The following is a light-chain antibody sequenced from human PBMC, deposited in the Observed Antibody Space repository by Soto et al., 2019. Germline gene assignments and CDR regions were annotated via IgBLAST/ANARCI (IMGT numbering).Light chain of an antibody. CDR1: QSVSSS. Sequence: EIVVTQSPATLSVSPGERVTLSCRASQSVSSSLAWYQQRPGQAPRLLIYDTSTRAAGISARFSGSGSGTEFTLTISSPQYEDFAVYYFQQYIDWPPGTFGQGTAVEIK. CDR3: QQYIDWPPGT. J-gene: IGKJ1*01. CDR2: DTS. V-gene: IGKV3-15*01.